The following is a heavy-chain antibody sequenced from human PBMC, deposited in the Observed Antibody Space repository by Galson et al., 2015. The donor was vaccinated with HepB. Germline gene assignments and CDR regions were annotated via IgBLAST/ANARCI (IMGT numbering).Heavy chain of an antibody. Sequence: QSGAEVKKPGESLKISCKGSGYSFTSYWIGWVRQMPGKGLEWMGIIYPGDSDTRYSPSFQGQVTISADKSISTAYLQWSSLKASDTAMYYCARLDLHRRDGYNYYFDYWGQGTLVTVSS. J-gene: IGHJ4*02. D-gene: IGHD5-24*01. CDR1: GYSFTSYW. V-gene: IGHV5-51*01. CDR2: IYPGDSDT. CDR3: ARLDLHRRDGYNYYFDY.